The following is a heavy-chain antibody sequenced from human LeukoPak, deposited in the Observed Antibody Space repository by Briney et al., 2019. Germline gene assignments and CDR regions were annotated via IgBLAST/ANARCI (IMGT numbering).Heavy chain of an antibody. CDR1: GYTFTGYY. D-gene: IGHD3-10*01. CDR2: INPNSGGT. J-gene: IGHJ4*02. Sequence: ASVKVSCKASGYTFTGYYMHWVRQAPGQGLEWMGRINPNSGGTNYGQKFQGRVTMTRDTSISTAYMELSRLRSDDTAVYYCARAGMVRGVIITLFDYWGQGTLVTVSS. V-gene: IGHV1-2*06. CDR3: ARAGMVRGVIITLFDY.